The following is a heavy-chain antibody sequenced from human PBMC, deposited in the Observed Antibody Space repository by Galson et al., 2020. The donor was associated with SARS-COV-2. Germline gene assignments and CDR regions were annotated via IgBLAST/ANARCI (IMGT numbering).Heavy chain of an antibody. V-gene: IGHV3-9*01. CDR2: ISWNSGSI. CDR1: GFTFDDYA. J-gene: IGHJ5*02. CDR3: AMAPTGPDYYGSGSSYDPPPA. Sequence: GGSLRLSCAASGFTFDDYAMHWVRQAPGKGLEWVSGISWNSGSIGYADSVKGRFTISRDNAKNSLYLQMNSLRAEDTALYYCAMAPTGPDYYGSGSSYDPPPAWGQGTLVTVSS. D-gene: IGHD3-10*01.